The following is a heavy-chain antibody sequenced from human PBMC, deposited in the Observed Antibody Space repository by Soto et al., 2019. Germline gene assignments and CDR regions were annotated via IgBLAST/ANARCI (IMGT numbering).Heavy chain of an antibody. J-gene: IGHJ3*02. CDR1: GFRFSNYE. D-gene: IGHD3-3*01. CDR2: ISSSGGTI. Sequence: EVQLVESGGGLVQPGGSLRLPCAASGFRFSNYEMNWVRQAPGKGLEWVSYISSSGGTIYYADSVKGRFTISKDNAKNSLYLQMNSLRAEDTAVYYCARDRVVTGSSDAFDIW. CDR3: ARDRVVTGSSDAFDI. V-gene: IGHV3-48*03.